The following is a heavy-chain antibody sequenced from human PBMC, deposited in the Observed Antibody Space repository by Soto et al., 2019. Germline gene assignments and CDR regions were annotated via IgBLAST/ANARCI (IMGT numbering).Heavy chain of an antibody. CDR1: GGTFSSYA. D-gene: IGHD2-15*01. CDR2: ISPIFGTA. CDR3: ARSQGGSCSLDLAYYYYFGVDV. V-gene: IGHV1-69*01. J-gene: IGHJ6*02. Sequence: QVQLVQSGAEVKKPGSSVKVSCKAPGGTFSSYAISWVRQAPGQGLEWMGGISPIFGTAKYAQKFKGRVTITADESPSTVYMELSSLRSEDTAVYYCARSQGGSCSLDLAYYYYFGVDVCGQGTTVTVSS.